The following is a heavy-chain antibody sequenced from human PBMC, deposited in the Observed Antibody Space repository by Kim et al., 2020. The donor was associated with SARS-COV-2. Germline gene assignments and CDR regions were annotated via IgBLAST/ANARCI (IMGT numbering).Heavy chain of an antibody. Sequence: FQGRVTMTEDTSTDTAYMELSSLRSEDTAVYYCATGYYYDSSGYFYFDYWGQGTLVTVSS. CDR3: ATGYYYDSSGYFYFDY. V-gene: IGHV1-24*01. J-gene: IGHJ4*02. D-gene: IGHD3-22*01.